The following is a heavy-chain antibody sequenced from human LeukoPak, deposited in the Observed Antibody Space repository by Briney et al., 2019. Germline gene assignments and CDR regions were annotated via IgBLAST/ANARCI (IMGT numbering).Heavy chain of an antibody. CDR2: IYYSGST. Sequence: PLETLSLTCSVAGGSISSSSYYWGWIRQPPGKGLEWIGSIYYSGSTYYNPSLKSRVTISVDTSKNQFSLKLSSVTAADTAVYYCARDQIYYDSSGHYYMDVWGKGTTVTISS. D-gene: IGHD3-22*01. CDR3: ARDQIYYDSSGHYYMDV. J-gene: IGHJ6*03. V-gene: IGHV4-39*07. CDR1: GGSISSSSYY.